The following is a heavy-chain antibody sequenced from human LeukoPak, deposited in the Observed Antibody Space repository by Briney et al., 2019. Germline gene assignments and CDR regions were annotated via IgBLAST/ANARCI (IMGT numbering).Heavy chain of an antibody. D-gene: IGHD6-13*01. Sequence: GGSLRLSCAASGFTFSSYAMHWVRQAPGKGLEWVAVISYDGSNKYYADSVKGRFTISRDNSKNTLYLQMNSLRAEDTAVYYCARARATYSSSWYYFDYWGQGTLVTVSS. CDR1: GFTFSSYA. CDR2: ISYDGSNK. J-gene: IGHJ4*02. CDR3: ARARATYSSSWYYFDY. V-gene: IGHV3-30*04.